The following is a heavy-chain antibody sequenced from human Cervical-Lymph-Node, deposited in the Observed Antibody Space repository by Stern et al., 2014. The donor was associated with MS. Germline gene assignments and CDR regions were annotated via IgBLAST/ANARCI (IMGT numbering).Heavy chain of an antibody. D-gene: IGHD6-19*01. CDR1: GSTFSNYD. CDR2: IGSAGDT. CDR3: ARAAYSSGWFHYGTDV. V-gene: IGHV3-13*01. Sequence: EVQLEESGGGLAQPGGSLRLSCVAAGSTFSNYDMQWVRQIPGKGLEWVSAIGSAGDTYYAGSVKGRFTISRENAKNPLYLQMNSLTVGDTAVYYCARAAYSSGWFHYGTDVWGQGTTVTVSS. J-gene: IGHJ6*02.